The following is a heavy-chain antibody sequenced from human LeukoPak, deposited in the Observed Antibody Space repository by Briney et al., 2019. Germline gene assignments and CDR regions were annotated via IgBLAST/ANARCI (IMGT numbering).Heavy chain of an antibody. CDR1: GGSISSSSYY. CDR3: ARLSTLTPDRRLYYFDY. CDR2: IYYSGST. V-gene: IGHV4-39*01. D-gene: IGHD1-14*01. Sequence: SETLSLTCTVSGGSISSSSYYWGWIRQPPGKGLEWIGSIYYSGSTYYNSSLKSRVTISVDTSKNQFSLKLSSVTAADTAVYYCARLSTLTPDRRLYYFDYWGQGTLVTVSS. J-gene: IGHJ4*02.